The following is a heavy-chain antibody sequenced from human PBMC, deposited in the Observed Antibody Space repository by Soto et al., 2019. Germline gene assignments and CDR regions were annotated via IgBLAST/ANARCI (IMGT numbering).Heavy chain of an antibody. D-gene: IGHD3-10*01. Sequence: PGGSLRLSCAASGFTFSNAWMSWVRQAPGKGLEWVGRIKSKTDGGTTDYAAPVKGRFTISRDDSKNTLYLQMNSLKTEDTAVYYCTSEDYYGSGFDAFDIWAQGTMVTVSS. CDR2: IKSKTDGGTT. CDR1: GFTFSNAW. J-gene: IGHJ3*02. CDR3: TSEDYYGSGFDAFDI. V-gene: IGHV3-15*01.